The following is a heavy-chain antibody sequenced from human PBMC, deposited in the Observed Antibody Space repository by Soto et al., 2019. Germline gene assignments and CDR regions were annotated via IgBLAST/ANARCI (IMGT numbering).Heavy chain of an antibody. V-gene: IGHV3-11*06. Sequence: PGGSLRLSCAASGFTFSDYYMSWIRQAPGKGLEWVSYISSSSSYTNYADSVKGRFTISRDNAKNSLYLQMNSLRAEDTAVYYCARDLDVDYYDSSAGGCFDYWGQGTLVTVSS. CDR1: GFTFSDYY. CDR3: ARDLDVDYYDSSAGGCFDY. D-gene: IGHD3-22*01. J-gene: IGHJ4*02. CDR2: ISSSSSYT.